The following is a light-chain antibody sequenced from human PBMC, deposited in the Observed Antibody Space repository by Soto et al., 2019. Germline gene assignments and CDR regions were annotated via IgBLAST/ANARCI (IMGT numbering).Light chain of an antibody. V-gene: IGKV1-39*01. J-gene: IGKJ2*01. Sequence: DIQVTQSPSSLSASGGDRVTISCRASQRISPYLNWYQHKPGKAPKLLIHAVSCLRSGVPSRFSGSGSGTDFTLTISSLQPEDFATYYCQQRYSPPYTFGQGTKLEIK. CDR2: AVS. CDR1: QRISPY. CDR3: QQRYSPPYT.